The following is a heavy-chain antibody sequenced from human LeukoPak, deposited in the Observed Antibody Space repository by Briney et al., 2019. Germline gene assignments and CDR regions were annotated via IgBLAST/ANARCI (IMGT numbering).Heavy chain of an antibody. CDR3: ARDRRYNSGWGHFDC. V-gene: IGHV1-46*01. CDR2: INPSGGGT. CDR1: GYTFTSYY. D-gene: IGHD6-19*01. Sequence: ASAKVSCKASGYTFTSYYIRWVRQAPGQGLEWMGIINPSGGGTSYAQKFQGRVTMTRDTSTSTVYMELSSLRSEDTAVYYCARDRRYNSGWGHFDCWGQGTLVTVSS. J-gene: IGHJ4*02.